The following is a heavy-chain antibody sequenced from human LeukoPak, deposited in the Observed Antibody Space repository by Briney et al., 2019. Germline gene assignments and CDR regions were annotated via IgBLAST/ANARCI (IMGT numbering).Heavy chain of an antibody. J-gene: IGHJ4*02. CDR3: AKVSGPGSLYFDY. V-gene: IGHV3-23*01. Sequence: GGSLRLSCVASGFTFSSYAMSWVRQAPGKGLEWVLRISGSGNITFYADSVKGRFTISRDSSKNMLYLQMNSLRVEDTAVYYCAKVSGPGSLYFDYWGQGTLVTFSS. D-gene: IGHD3-10*01. CDR2: ISGSGNIT. CDR1: GFTFSSYA.